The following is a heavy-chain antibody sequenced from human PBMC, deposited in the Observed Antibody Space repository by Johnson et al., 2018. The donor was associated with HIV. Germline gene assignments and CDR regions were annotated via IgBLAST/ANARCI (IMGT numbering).Heavy chain of an antibody. CDR3: ASLSSSGAFDI. V-gene: IGHV3-30*03. J-gene: IGHJ3*02. CDR1: GFTFSSYG. CDR2: ISYDGSNK. Sequence: MQLVESGGGVVQPGRSLRLSCAASGFTFSSYGMHWVRQAPGKGLECVAVISYDGSNKYYADSVKGRFTISRDNSKNTLYLQMNSLRAEDTAVYYCASLSSSGAFDIWGQGTMVTVSS. D-gene: IGHD6-6*01.